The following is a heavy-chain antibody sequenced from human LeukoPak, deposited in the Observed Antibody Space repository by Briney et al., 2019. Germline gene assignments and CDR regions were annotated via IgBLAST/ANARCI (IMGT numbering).Heavy chain of an antibody. Sequence: ASVKVSCKASGYTFTSYYMHWVRQAPGQGLEWMGIINPSGGSTSYAQKFQGRVTITADKSTSTAYMELSSLRSEDTAVYYCARGYSSSWYLGYYYYMDVWGKGTTVTVSS. D-gene: IGHD6-13*01. V-gene: IGHV1-46*01. J-gene: IGHJ6*03. CDR3: ARGYSSSWYLGYYYYMDV. CDR1: GYTFTSYY. CDR2: INPSGGST.